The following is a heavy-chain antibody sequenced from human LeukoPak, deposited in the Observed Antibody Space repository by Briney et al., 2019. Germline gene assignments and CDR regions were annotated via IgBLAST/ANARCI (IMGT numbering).Heavy chain of an antibody. D-gene: IGHD1-1*01. Sequence: GGSLRLSCAASGFTFGSFWIHWVRQVPGKGLVWVARTNPESTTITYADSVKGRFTISRDNARNTLYMQMNSLRGEDTAVYYCVKDHTGKEDKWGQGTLVTVSS. CDR3: VKDHTGKEDK. J-gene: IGHJ4*02. V-gene: IGHV3-74*03. CDR1: GFTFGSFW. CDR2: TNPESTTI.